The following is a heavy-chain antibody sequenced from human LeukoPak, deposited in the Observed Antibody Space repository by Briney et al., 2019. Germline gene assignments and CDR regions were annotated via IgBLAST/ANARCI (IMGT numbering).Heavy chain of an antibody. V-gene: IGHV3-23*01. J-gene: IGHJ4*02. D-gene: IGHD6-13*01. Sequence: PGGSLRLSCAASGFTFSSYAMSWVRQAPGKGLEWVSAIIGSGSSTYYADSVKGRLTISRDNSKNTLFLQMNSRRADDTAVYYCAKDRAQQLVLDFWGQGTLVTVSS. CDR2: IIGSGSST. CDR3: AKDRAQQLVLDF. CDR1: GFTFSSYA.